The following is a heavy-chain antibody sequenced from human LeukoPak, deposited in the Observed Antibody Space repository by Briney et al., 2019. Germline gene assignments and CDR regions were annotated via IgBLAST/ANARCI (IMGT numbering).Heavy chain of an antibody. Sequence: SQTLSLTCTVYGDSIKSGDNYLSWVRQSPGKGLEWIVYIYYRGSTSYNPSLKSRITLSVDTSKNQFSLTLSSVTAADTAVYYCARGSYYYDSTGYYFDYWGQGTLVSVSS. CDR3: ARGSYYYDSTGYYFDY. J-gene: IGHJ4*02. V-gene: IGHV4-30-4*01. CDR1: GDSIKSGDNY. CDR2: IYYRGST. D-gene: IGHD3-22*01.